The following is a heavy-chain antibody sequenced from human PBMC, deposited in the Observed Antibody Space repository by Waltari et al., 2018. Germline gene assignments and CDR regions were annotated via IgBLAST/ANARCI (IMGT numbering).Heavy chain of an antibody. D-gene: IGHD6-13*01. J-gene: IGHJ5*02. CDR3: ARESSSWYLPHNWFDP. CDR2: INHSGST. Sequence: QVQLQQWGAGLLKPSETLSLTCAVYGGSFSGYYWSWIRQPPGKGLEWIGEINHSGSTNYNPSLKSRVTISVDTSKNQFSLKLSSVTAADTAVYYCARESSSWYLPHNWFDPWGQGTLVTVSS. CDR1: GGSFSGYY. V-gene: IGHV4-34*01.